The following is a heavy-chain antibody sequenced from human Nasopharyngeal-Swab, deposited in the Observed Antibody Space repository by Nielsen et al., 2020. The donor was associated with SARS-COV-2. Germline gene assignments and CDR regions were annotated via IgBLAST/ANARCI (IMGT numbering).Heavy chain of an antibody. CDR3: ARGGYNSYYYYYYMDV. J-gene: IGHJ6*03. CDR2: IYYSGST. Sequence: GSLRLSCTVSGGSISSYYWSWIRQPPGKGLEWIGYIYYSGSTNYNPSLKSRVTISVDTSKNQFSLKLSSVTAADTAVYYCARGGYNSYYYYYYMDVWGKGTTVTVSS. V-gene: IGHV4-59*01. CDR1: GGSISSYY. D-gene: IGHD1-1*01.